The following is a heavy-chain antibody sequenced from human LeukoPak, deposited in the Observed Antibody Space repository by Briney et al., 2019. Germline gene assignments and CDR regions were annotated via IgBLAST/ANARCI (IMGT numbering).Heavy chain of an antibody. CDR3: ASGDFEGIFDY. J-gene: IGHJ4*02. Sequence: GGSLRLSCAASGFTVSSNDMSWVRQALGEGLECISVIYSGGSTDYADSVKGRLTISRDNSKNTLYLQMNSLRAEDTAVYYCASGDFEGIFDYWGQGTLVTVSS. V-gene: IGHV3-53*01. D-gene: IGHD2-21*02. CDR2: IYSGGST. CDR1: GFTVSSND.